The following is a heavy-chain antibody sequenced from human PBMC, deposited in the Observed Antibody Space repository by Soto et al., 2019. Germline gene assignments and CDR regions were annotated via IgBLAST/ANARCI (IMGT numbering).Heavy chain of an antibody. CDR3: ARLHWGGPEHMWQNYFDY. CDR2: INYNGNT. D-gene: IGHD2-21*01. J-gene: IGHJ4*02. CDR1: SGSIRSSTYY. V-gene: IGHV4-39*01. Sequence: QLQLQESGPGLVKPSETLSLTCTVSSGSIRSSTYYWGWIRQPPGKGLEGIGTINYNGNTYYGQSLQGRVPMTVDTSKNQFSLKLNSVTAADTAVYYCARLHWGGPEHMWQNYFDYWGQGTQVTVSS.